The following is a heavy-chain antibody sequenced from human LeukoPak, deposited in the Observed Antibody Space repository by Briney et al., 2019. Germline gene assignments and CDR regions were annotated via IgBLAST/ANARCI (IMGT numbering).Heavy chain of an antibody. CDR2: INPNSGGT. V-gene: IGHV1-2*02. D-gene: IGHD3-22*01. CDR3: ARDRGYDSSGYRKGGFDY. CDR1: GYTFTGYY. Sequence: ASVKVSCKASGYTFTGYYMHWVRQAPGQGLKWMGWINPNSGGTNYAQKFQGRVTMTRDTSISTAYMELSRLRSDDTAVYYCARDRGYDSSGYRKGGFDYWGQGTLVTVSS. J-gene: IGHJ4*02.